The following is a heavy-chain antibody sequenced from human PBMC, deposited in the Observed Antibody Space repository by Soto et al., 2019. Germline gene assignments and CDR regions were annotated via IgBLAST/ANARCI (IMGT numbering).Heavy chain of an antibody. J-gene: IGHJ6*02. D-gene: IGHD3-22*01. CDR3: ARVHSRGPSSMDV. Sequence: QVQLVQSGAEVKKPGASVKVSCKASGYTFTSYGIIWVRQAPGQGLEWMGWISTYTGYTISAQKLQGRVTMTTDTSTSTAYMELRSLRSDDTAVYYCARVHSRGPSSMDVWGQVTTVTVSS. CDR2: ISTYTGYT. CDR1: GYTFTSYG. V-gene: IGHV1-18*01.